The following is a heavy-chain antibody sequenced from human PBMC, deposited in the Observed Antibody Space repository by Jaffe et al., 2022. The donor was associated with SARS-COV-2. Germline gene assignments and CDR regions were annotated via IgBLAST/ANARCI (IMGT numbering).Heavy chain of an antibody. Sequence: EVQLVESGGGLVQPGRSLRLSCTASGFTFGDYAMSWFRQAPGKGLEWVGFIRSKAYGGTTEYAASVKGRFTISRDDSKSIAYLQMNSLKTEDTAVYYCTRDVPIRLRYFDWLTPGYYYYYMDVWGKGTTVTVSS. D-gene: IGHD3-9*01. V-gene: IGHV3-49*03. J-gene: IGHJ6*03. CDR2: IRSKAYGGTT. CDR1: GFTFGDYA. CDR3: TRDVPIRLRYFDWLTPGYYYYYMDV.